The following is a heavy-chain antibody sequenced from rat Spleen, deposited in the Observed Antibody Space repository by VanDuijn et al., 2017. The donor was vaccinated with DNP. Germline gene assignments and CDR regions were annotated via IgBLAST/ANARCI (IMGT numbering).Heavy chain of an antibody. CDR3: TKPASYGGFWFAH. Sequence: EVQLVETGGGLVQPGRSLKLSCAASGFTFSDYNMARVRQAPTGGLEWVASVTYDGSRTFYRDSVKGRFTISRDNEKSTLYLQMDSLRSEDTATYYCTKPASYGGFWFAHWGQGTLVTVSS. J-gene: IGHJ3*01. CDR1: GFTFSDYN. CDR2: VTYDGSRT. D-gene: IGHD1-11*01. V-gene: IGHV5-7*01.